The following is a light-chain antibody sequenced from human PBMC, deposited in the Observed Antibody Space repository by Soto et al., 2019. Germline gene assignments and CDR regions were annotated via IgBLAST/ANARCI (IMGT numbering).Light chain of an antibody. J-gene: IGLJ1*01. V-gene: IGLV2-14*01. CDR3: SSYTSSSTPLYG. Sequence: QSVLTQPASVSGSPGQSITISCTGTSSEVGGYNYVSWYQQHPGKAPKLMIYDVSNRPSGVSNRFSGSKSGNTASLTISGLQAEDGADYYCSSYTSSSTPLYGFGTGTKVTVL. CDR2: DVS. CDR1: SSEVGGYNY.